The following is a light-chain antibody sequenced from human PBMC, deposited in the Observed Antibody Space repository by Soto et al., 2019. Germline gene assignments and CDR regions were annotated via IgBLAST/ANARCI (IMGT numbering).Light chain of an antibody. CDR2: DAS. CDR3: QQYGSSPTT. Sequence: EIVMTQSPATLSVSPGERATLSCRTSQGVNNYLAWYQQKPGQAPRLLIYDASNRATGIPDRFSGSGSGTDFTLTISRLEPEDFALYYCQQYGSSPTTFGQGTRLEIK. V-gene: IGKV3-20*01. J-gene: IGKJ5*01. CDR1: QGVNNY.